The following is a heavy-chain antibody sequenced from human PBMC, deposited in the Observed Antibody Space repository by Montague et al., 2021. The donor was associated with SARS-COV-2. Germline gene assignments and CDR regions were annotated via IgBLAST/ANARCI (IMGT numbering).Heavy chain of an antibody. CDR2: ISYDGSNK. D-gene: IGHD2/OR15-2a*01. J-gene: IGHJ6*02. CDR1: GFTFSSYA. CDR3: ARTLLDYYGMDV. Sequence: RSLSWSASGFTFSSYAMHWVRQAPGKGLEWVAVISYDGSNKYYADSVKGRFTISRDNSKNTLYLQMNSLRAEDTAVYYCARTLLDYYGMDVWGQGTTVTVSS. V-gene: IGHV3-30-3*01.